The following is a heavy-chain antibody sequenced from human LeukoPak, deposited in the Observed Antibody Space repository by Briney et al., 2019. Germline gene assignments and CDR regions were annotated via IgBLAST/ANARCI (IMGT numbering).Heavy chain of an antibody. Sequence: PSETLSLTCAVYGGSFSGYYWSWIRQPPGKGLEWIGEINHSGSTNYNPSLKSRVTISVDTSKNQFSLKLSSVTAADTAVYYCARGPRWLHHYFDYWGQGTLVTVSS. J-gene: IGHJ4*02. CDR2: INHSGST. D-gene: IGHD5-24*01. CDR1: GGSFSGYY. V-gene: IGHV4-34*01. CDR3: ARGPRWLHHYFDY.